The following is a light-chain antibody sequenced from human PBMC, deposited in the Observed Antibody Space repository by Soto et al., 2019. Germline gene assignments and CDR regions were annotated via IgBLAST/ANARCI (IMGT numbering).Light chain of an antibody. CDR3: QQRSNWPHSS. V-gene: IGKV3-11*01. CDR1: QSVSSY. Sequence: EIVLTQSPATLSLSPGERATLSCRASQSVSSYLAWHQQKPGQAPRLLIYDASNRATGIPARFSGSGSGTDFTLTISSLEPEDFAVYYCQQRSNWPHSSFGPGTKVDIK. CDR2: DAS. J-gene: IGKJ3*01.